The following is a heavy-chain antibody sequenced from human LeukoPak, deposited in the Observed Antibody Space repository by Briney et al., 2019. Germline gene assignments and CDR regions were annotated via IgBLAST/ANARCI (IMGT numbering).Heavy chain of an antibody. D-gene: IGHD3-10*01. CDR3: ARFYYGSGSYVSNFDY. V-gene: IGHV4-39*01. CDR1: GGSVTTGYYY. Sequence: SETLSLTCTVSGGSVTTGYYYWGWIRQPPGKTLEWIGSFYYSGTTYYNPSLQSRVTISVDTSKTQFSLRLNSVTAADTAVYYCARFYYGSGSYVSNFDYWGQGTLVTVSS. J-gene: IGHJ4*02. CDR2: FYYSGTT.